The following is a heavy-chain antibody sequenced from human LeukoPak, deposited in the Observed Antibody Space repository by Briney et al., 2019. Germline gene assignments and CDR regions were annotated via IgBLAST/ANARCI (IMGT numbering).Heavy chain of an antibody. CDR3: AELGITMIGGV. J-gene: IGHJ6*04. CDR1: GFTFSSHG. CDR2: ISSSGSTI. D-gene: IGHD3-10*02. Sequence: PGGSLRLSCVASGFTFSSHGMNWVRQAPGKGLEWVSYISSSGSTIYYADSVKGRFTISRDNAKNSLYLQMNSLRAEDTAVYCCAELGITMIGGVWGKGTTVTISS. V-gene: IGHV3-48*04.